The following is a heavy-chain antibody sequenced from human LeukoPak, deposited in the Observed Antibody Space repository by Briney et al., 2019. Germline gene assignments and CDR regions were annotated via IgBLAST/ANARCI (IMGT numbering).Heavy chain of an antibody. D-gene: IGHD5-24*01. CDR2: IYYSGST. Sequence: SQTLSLTCTVSGGSISSGDYYWSWIRQPPGKGLEWIGYIYYSGSTYYNPSLKSRVTISVDTPKNQFSLKLSSVTAADTAVYYCARTWLQADFDYWGQGTLVTVSS. V-gene: IGHV4-30-4*08. CDR3: ARTWLQADFDY. CDR1: GGSISSGDYY. J-gene: IGHJ4*02.